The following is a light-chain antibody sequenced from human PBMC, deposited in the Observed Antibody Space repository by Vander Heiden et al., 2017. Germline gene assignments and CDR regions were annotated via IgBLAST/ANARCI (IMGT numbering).Light chain of an antibody. V-gene: IGLV1-44*01. Sequence: QSVLTQPPSTSGTPGPRVTISCSGSRSNIGSNTLSWYQQLPGTAPKLLIYSSDQRPSGVPDRFSGSKSGTSAALAISGLQSEDEAHYYCAAWDDSLNGVVFGGGTKLTVL. J-gene: IGLJ2*01. CDR3: AAWDDSLNGVV. CDR2: SSD. CDR1: RSNIGSNT.